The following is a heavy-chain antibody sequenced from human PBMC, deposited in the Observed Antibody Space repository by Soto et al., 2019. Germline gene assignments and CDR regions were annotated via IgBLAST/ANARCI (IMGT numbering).Heavy chain of an antibody. CDR1: GFTFSSYD. CDR3: AKSLDNYNGGPNDH. D-gene: IGHD4-4*01. J-gene: IGHJ4*02. Sequence: EVQLLESGGGLVQPGGSLRLSCVGSGFTFSSYDMTWVRQAPGKGLEWVSSFSFYGSRDNTYYADSVKGRFTISRDNSRNTVYLQLDHLRVEDTAVYYCAKSLDNYNGGPNDHWGQGTLVTVSS. V-gene: IGHV3-23*01. CDR2: FSFYGSRDNT.